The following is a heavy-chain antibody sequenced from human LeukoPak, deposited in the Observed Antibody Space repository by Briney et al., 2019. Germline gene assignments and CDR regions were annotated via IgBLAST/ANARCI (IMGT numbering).Heavy chain of an antibody. CDR2: IYTSGST. CDR3: ARDWTYYDSSGYYRGLYYFDY. J-gene: IGHJ4*02. D-gene: IGHD3-22*01. Sequence: PSETLSLTCTVSGGSISSYYWSWIRQPAGKGLEWIGRIYTSGSTNYNPSLKSRATISVDKSKNQFSLKLSSVTAADTAVYYYARDWTYYDSSGYYRGLYYFDYWGQGTLVTVSS. V-gene: IGHV4-4*07. CDR1: GGSISSYY.